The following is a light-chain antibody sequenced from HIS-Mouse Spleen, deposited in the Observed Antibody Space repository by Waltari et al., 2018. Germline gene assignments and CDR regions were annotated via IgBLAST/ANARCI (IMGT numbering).Light chain of an antibody. Sequence: DIVMTQSPDSLAVSLGAGATINCKSSQSVLYSSNNKNYLAWYQQKPGQPPKLLIYWASTRESGVPDRFSGSGSGTDFTLTISSLQAEDVAVYYCQQYYSTPLTFGGGTKVEIK. J-gene: IGKJ4*01. V-gene: IGKV4-1*01. CDR3: QQYYSTPLT. CDR2: WAS. CDR1: QSVLYSSNNKNY.